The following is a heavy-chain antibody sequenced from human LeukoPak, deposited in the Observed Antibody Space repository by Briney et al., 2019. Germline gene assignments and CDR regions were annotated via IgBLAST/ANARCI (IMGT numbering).Heavy chain of an antibody. V-gene: IGHV3-74*01. CDR1: GFTFRSYW. D-gene: IGHD3-10*01. CDR3: ARHNYGYDY. J-gene: IGHJ4*02. CDR2: IHSDGSST. Sequence: GGSLRLSCAASGFTFRSYWMHWVRQAPGKGLVWVSHIHSDGSSTSYADSVQGRFTISRDNAKNTLYLQMNSLRVEVTAVYYCARHNYGYDYWGQGTLVTVSS.